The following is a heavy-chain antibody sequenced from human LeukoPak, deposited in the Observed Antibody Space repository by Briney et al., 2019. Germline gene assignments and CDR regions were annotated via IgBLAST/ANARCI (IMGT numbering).Heavy chain of an antibody. V-gene: IGHV3-33*01. CDR1: GFTFSNYG. J-gene: IGHJ4*02. CDR3: ARTPDSSGYCYFDY. CDR2: IWYDGSNK. Sequence: GGSLRLSCAASGFTFSNYGLHWVRQAPGRGLEWVAVIWYDGSNKYYADSVKGRFTISRDNSKNTLYLQMNSLRAEDTAVYYCARTPDSSGYCYFDYWGQGTLVTVSS. D-gene: IGHD3-22*01.